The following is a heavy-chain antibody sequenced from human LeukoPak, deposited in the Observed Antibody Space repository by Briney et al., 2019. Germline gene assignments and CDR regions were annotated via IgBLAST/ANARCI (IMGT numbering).Heavy chain of an antibody. CDR3: AKDKEGSGYYKPYDY. D-gene: IGHD3-22*01. J-gene: IGHJ4*02. CDR2: IYSGGST. V-gene: IGHV3-53*01. CDR1: GFTVSSNY. Sequence: GGSLRLSCAASGFTVSSNYMSWVRQAPGKGLEWVSVIYSGGSTYYADSVKGRFTISRDNSKNTLYLQMNSLRAEDTAVYYCAKDKEGSGYYKPYDYWGQGTLVTVSS.